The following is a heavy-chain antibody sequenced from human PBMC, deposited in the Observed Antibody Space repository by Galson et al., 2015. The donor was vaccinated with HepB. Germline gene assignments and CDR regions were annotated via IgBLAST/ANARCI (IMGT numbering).Heavy chain of an antibody. CDR2: MNPNSGNT. Sequence: VKVSCKASGYTFTSYDINWVRQATGQGLEWMGWMNPNSGNTGYAQKLQGRVTMTRNTSISTAYMELSSLRSEDTAVYYCARAYYYDSSGDFRSDDAFDIWGQGTMVTVSS. J-gene: IGHJ3*02. CDR1: GYTFTSYD. V-gene: IGHV1-8*01. CDR3: ARAYYYDSSGDFRSDDAFDI. D-gene: IGHD3-22*01.